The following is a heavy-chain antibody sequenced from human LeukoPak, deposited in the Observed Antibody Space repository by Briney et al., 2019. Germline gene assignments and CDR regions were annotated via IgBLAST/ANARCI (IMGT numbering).Heavy chain of an antibody. V-gene: IGHV3-21*01. CDR3: ARHAGTAAAGYQRAFDI. D-gene: IGHD6-13*01. Sequence: GRSLRLSCAASGFTFSSYSMKWVRQAPGKGLEWVSSISSSSNYIYYADSVKGRFTISRDNAKHSLYLQMNSLRAEDTAVYYCARHAGTAAAGYQRAFDIWGQGTMVTVSS. CDR2: ISSSSNYI. CDR1: GFTFSSYS. J-gene: IGHJ3*02.